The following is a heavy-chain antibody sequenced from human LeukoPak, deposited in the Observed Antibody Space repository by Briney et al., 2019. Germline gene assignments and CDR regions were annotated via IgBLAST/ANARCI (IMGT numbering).Heavy chain of an antibody. V-gene: IGHV3-30*18. D-gene: IGHD4-17*01. Sequence: GGSLRLSCAASGFTFSSYGMHWVRQAPGKGLEWVAVISYDGSNKYYADSVKGRFTISRDNSKNTLYLQMNSLRAGDTAVYYCAKGGGYGDYEFGRFDYWGQGTLVTVSS. CDR2: ISYDGSNK. CDR3: AKGGGYGDYEFGRFDY. CDR1: GFTFSSYG. J-gene: IGHJ4*02.